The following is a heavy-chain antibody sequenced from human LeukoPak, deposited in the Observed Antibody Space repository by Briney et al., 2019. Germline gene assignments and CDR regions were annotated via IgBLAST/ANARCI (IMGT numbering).Heavy chain of an antibody. CDR2: ISSSSSYI. J-gene: IGHJ5*02. D-gene: IGHD6-19*01. CDR3: ARDPGWEQWQNWFDP. CDR1: GFTFSSYE. Sequence: SGGSLRLSCAASGFTFSSYEMNWVRQAPGKGLEWVSSISSSSSYIYYADSVKGRFTISRDNAKNSLYLQMNSLRAEDTAVYYCARDPGWEQWQNWFDPWGQGTLVTVSS. V-gene: IGHV3-21*01.